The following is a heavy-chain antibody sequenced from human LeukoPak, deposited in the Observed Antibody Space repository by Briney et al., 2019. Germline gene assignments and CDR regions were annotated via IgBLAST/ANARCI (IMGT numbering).Heavy chain of an antibody. D-gene: IGHD1-26*01. CDR2: IIPIFGTA. Sequence: GASVKVSCKASGGTFSSYAISWVRQAPGQGLEWMGGIIPIFGTANYAQKFQGRVTITADESTSTAYMELSSLRSEDTAVYYCARDALVGSWSRFNYWGQGTLVTVSS. J-gene: IGHJ4*02. CDR1: GGTFSSYA. CDR3: ARDALVGSWSRFNY. V-gene: IGHV1-69*13.